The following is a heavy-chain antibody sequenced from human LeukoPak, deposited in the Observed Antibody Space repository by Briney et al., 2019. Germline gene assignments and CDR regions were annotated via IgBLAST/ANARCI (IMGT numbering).Heavy chain of an antibody. CDR1: GYTFTGYY. CDR2: INPDRGGT. CDR3: ARCISILPSGFDP. D-gene: IGHD3-3*01. Sequence: GASVKVSCKASGYTFTGYYMHWVRQAPGQGLEWMGWINPDRGGTNYAQKFRGRVTMTRDTSISTAYMELSRLRSDDTAVYYCARCISILPSGFDPWGQGTLVTVSS. V-gene: IGHV1-2*02. J-gene: IGHJ5*02.